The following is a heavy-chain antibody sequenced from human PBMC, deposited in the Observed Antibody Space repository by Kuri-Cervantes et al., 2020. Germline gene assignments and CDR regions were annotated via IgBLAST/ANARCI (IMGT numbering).Heavy chain of an antibody. CDR3: ARQGGLVGGTPSPWYIQH. V-gene: IGHV4-39*01. CDR1: GGSISSSTYF. CDR2: ISYGGST. J-gene: IGHJ1*01. D-gene: IGHD1-26*01. Sequence: SETLSLTCTPSGGSISSSTYFWGWIRQPPGKGLEWIGTISYGGSTFYNPSLTGRLTISVDKSRKQFSLKLGAVTAADTAVYYCARQGGLVGGTPSPWYIQHWGQGTLVTVSS.